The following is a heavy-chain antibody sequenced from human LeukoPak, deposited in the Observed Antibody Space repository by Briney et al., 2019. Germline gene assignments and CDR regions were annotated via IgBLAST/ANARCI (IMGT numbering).Heavy chain of an antibody. D-gene: IGHD3-10*01. CDR1: GFNVAAYA. J-gene: IGHJ4*02. CDR3: AIAYESGSFYRAFAY. Sequence: GRSLRLSCAASGFNVAAYAMYWVRQPPGRSLGWVSLISGDSDNKYSAASVKGRFAISRDNSKNSLYLQMNSLTTEDTALYYCAIAYESGSFYRAFAYWGQGALVTVSS. V-gene: IGHV3-43*02. CDR2: ISGDSDNK.